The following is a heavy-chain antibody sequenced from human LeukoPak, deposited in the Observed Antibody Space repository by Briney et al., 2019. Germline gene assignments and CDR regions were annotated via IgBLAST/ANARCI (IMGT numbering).Heavy chain of an antibody. D-gene: IGHD6-13*01. CDR2: VSDSGGST. CDR3: AKDPLHSSPDRFDY. CDR1: GFTFSTSA. V-gene: IGHV3-23*01. J-gene: IGHJ4*02. Sequence: GGSLRLSCVTSGFTFSTSAMGWVRQAPGTGLEWVSVVSDSGGSTYYADSVKGRFTISRDNSKNTLYLQMNSLRAEDTAVYYCAKDPLHSSPDRFDYWGQGTLVTVSS.